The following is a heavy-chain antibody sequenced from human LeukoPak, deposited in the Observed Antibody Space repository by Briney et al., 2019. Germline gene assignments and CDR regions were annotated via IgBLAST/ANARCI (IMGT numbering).Heavy chain of an antibody. V-gene: IGHV4-39*01. Sequence: PGGSLRLSCAASGFTVSSNYMSWVRQPPGKGLEWIGIIYYSGSTYYNPSLKSRLTISVDTSKNQFSLKLSSVTATDTAVYYCARRGYCSSTSCYEYWFDPWGQGTLVTVSS. CDR2: IYYSGST. J-gene: IGHJ5*02. CDR3: ARRGYCSSTSCYEYWFDP. D-gene: IGHD2-2*01. CDR1: GFTVSSNY.